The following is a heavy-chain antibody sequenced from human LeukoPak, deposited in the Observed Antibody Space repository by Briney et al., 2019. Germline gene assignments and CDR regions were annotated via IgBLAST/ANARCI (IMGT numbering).Heavy chain of an antibody. CDR2: ISLDSVNT. V-gene: IGHV3-43D*03. D-gene: IGHD6-13*01. J-gene: IGHJ1*01. Sequence: GGSLRLSCAASGFTFNDYAMHWFRQAPGKGLEWVSLISLDSVNTSYADSVKGRFTISRDNSKNSLSLQMNTLRAEDTALYYCAKGPGAAVGKRYIQHWGQGTLVTVSS. CDR3: AKGPGAAVGKRYIQH. CDR1: GFTFNDYA.